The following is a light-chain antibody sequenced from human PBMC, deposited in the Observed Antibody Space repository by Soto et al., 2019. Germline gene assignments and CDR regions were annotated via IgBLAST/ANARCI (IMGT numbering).Light chain of an antibody. CDR2: EIS. V-gene: IGLV2-8*01. CDR1: SSDVGHSNF. CDR3: NAKAADGKNV. J-gene: IGLJ1*01. Sequence: QSALTQPPSASGSPGQSVAISCTGSSSDVGHSNFISWYQQHPGKGPKLIIYEISKRPSGVPDRFSGSKSGNTASLSVSGLQVEDEADYFCNAKAADGKNVFGTGTKLTVL.